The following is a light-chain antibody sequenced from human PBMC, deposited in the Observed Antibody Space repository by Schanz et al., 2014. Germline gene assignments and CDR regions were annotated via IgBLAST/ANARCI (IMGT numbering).Light chain of an antibody. Sequence: QSALTQPASVSGSPGQSITISCSGTGNDIGMYNLVSWYQQHPGKAPKLMIYDVSNRPSGVSNRFSGSKSGNTASLTISGLQAEDEADYYCSSYTSSSTPRVVFGGGTKLTVL. CDR2: DVS. J-gene: IGLJ2*01. CDR1: GNDIGMYNL. CDR3: SSYTSSSTPRVV. V-gene: IGLV2-14*02.